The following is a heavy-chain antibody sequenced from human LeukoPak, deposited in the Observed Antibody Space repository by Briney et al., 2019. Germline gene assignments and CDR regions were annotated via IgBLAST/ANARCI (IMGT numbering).Heavy chain of an antibody. V-gene: IGHV1-24*01. J-gene: IGHJ6*02. Sequence: APVKVSCKVSGYTLTELSMHWVRQAPGKGLEWMGGFDPEDGETIYTQKFQGRATMTTDTSTSTAYMELRSLSSDDTAVYYCGRGPKAGGPHHDMDVWGRGTTVTVSS. CDR2: FDPEDGET. CDR3: GRGPKAGGPHHDMDV. D-gene: IGHD2-15*01. CDR1: GYTLTELS.